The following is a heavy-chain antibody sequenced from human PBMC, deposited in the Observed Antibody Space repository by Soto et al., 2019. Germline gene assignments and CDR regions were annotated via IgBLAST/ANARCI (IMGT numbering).Heavy chain of an antibody. CDR3: ARVRCFNGLCHTADYGMDV. D-gene: IGHD2-8*01. V-gene: IGHV1-69*13. Sequence: ASVKVSCKASGDVFRSYGINWVRQAPGQGLEWMGGIIPISGTTNYAQKFQGRVAITADESTDTVYMELSRLRSEDTAVYFCARVRCFNGLCHTADYGMDVWGQGTTVTSP. CDR1: GDVFRSYG. J-gene: IGHJ6*02. CDR2: IIPISGTT.